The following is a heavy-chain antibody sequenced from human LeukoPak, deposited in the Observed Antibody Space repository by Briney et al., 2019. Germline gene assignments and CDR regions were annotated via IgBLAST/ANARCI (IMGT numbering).Heavy chain of an antibody. D-gene: IGHD3-16*01. CDR3: AKGGAFDY. CDR1: GFTFSSYG. J-gene: IGHJ4*02. CDR2: ISYDGSNK. V-gene: IGHV3-30*18. Sequence: GRSLRLSCAASGFTFSSYGMHWVRQAPGKGLEWVSVISYDGSNKYYADSVKGRFTISRDNSKNTLYLQMNSLRAEDTAVYYCAKGGAFDYWGQGTLVTVSS.